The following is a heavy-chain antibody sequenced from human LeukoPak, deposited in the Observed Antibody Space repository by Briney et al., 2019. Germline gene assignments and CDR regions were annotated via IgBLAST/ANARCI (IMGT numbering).Heavy chain of an antibody. J-gene: IGHJ4*02. CDR2: IMPIFGTA. CDR3: ARDGHHGDYVGATN. V-gene: IGHV1-69*05. D-gene: IGHD4-17*01. CDR1: GGTFSSYA. Sequence: ASVKVSCKASGGTFSSYAISWVRQAPGQGLEWMGGIMPIFGTANYAQNFPRKVTITTNESASKAYLEQSRLSSGHTAVCCLARDGHHGDYVGATNWGQGTLVTVSS.